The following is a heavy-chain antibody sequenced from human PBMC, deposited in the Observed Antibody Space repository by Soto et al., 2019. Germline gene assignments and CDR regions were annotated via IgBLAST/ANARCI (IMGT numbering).Heavy chain of an antibody. Sequence: GGSLRLSCAASGFTFSSYAMSWVRQAPGKGLEWVSAISGSGGSTYYADSVKGRFTISRDNSKNTLYLQMNSLRAEDTAVYYCAKDLNLYYDFWSGPRDYGMDVWGQGTTDTVSS. J-gene: IGHJ6*02. CDR2: ISGSGGST. D-gene: IGHD3-3*01. CDR3: AKDLNLYYDFWSGPRDYGMDV. V-gene: IGHV3-23*01. CDR1: GFTFSSYA.